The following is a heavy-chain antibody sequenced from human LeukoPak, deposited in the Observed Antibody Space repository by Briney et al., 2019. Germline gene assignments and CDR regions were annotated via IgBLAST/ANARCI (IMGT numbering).Heavy chain of an antibody. CDR3: ARGLSSSWYGGGYYFDY. CDR2: IYHSGST. Sequence: SGTLSLTCAVSGGSISSSNWWSWVRQPPGKGLEWIGEIYHSGSTNYSPSLKSRVTISVDKSKNQFSLKLSSVTAADTAVYYCARGLSSSWYGGGYYFDYWGQGTLVTVSS. CDR1: GGSISSSNW. J-gene: IGHJ4*02. D-gene: IGHD6-13*01. V-gene: IGHV4-4*02.